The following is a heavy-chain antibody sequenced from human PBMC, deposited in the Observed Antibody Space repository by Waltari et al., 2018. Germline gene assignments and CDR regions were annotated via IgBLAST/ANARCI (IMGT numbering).Heavy chain of an antibody. CDR1: GGSISSSSYY. D-gene: IGHD3-10*01. Sequence: QVQLQESGPGLVKPSETLSLTCTVSGGSISSSSYYWGWIRQPPGKGLEWIGSIYYSGRTYYKPSRKSRVTISGETSKNQFSRKLSSVTAADTAVYYGARQGGYYYGSGSYDWVSLSYYYYMDVWGKGTTVTVSS. V-gene: IGHV4-39*01. CDR2: IYYSGRT. J-gene: IGHJ6*03. CDR3: ARQGGYYYGSGSYDWVSLSYYYYMDV.